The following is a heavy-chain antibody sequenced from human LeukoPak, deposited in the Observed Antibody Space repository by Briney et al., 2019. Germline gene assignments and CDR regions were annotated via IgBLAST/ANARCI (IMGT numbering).Heavy chain of an antibody. V-gene: IGHV3-23*01. J-gene: IGHJ4*02. CDR3: AKDSIAARPKVFDY. D-gene: IGHD6-6*01. CDR1: GFTFSSYS. CDR2: ISGSGGTT. Sequence: PGGSLRLSCAASGFTFSSYSMNWARQAPGKGLEWVSAISGSGGTTYYADSVKGRFTISRDNSKNTVYLQMNSLRAEDTAVYHCAKDSIAARPKVFDYWGQGTLVTVSS.